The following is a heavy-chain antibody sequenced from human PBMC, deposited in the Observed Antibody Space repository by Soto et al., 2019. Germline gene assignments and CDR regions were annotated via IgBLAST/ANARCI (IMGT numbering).Heavy chain of an antibody. CDR3: ARYFYGSGTDSNIDS. D-gene: IGHD3-10*01. CDR1: GGSITSTNW. Sequence: PSGTLSLTCAVSGGSITSTNWWSWVRQSPGKGLEWIGEIHHGGSTNYNPSLQTRVTISVDNSKNQFSLKLSSVTAADTAVYFCARYFYGSGTDSNIDSWCQGTLVTVSS. CDR2: IHHGGST. J-gene: IGHJ4*02. V-gene: IGHV4-4*02.